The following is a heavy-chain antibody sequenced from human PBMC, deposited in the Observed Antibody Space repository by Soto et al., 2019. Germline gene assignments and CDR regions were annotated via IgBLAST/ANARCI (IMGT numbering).Heavy chain of an antibody. Sequence: GGSLRLSSAASGLTFSSHAMSRVRKTQGKGLEWVSAISGSGGSTYYADSVKGRFTISRDNSKNTLYLQMNSLRAEDTAVYYCAKDAVGATRYYYYMDVWGKGTTVTVSS. CDR3: AKDAVGATRYYYYMDV. V-gene: IGHV3-23*01. CDR2: ISGSGGST. J-gene: IGHJ6*03. D-gene: IGHD3-16*01. CDR1: GLTFSSHA.